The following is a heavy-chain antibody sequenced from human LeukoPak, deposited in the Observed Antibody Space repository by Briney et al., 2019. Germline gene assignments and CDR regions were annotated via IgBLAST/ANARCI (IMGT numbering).Heavy chain of an antibody. CDR1: GDSVSSNSAA. Sequence: SQTLSLTCAISGDSVSSNSAAWNWIRQSPSRGLEWLGRTYYRSKWYNDYAVSVKSRITINPDTSKNQFSLQLNSVTPEDTAVYYCAKGRGDGYKYPLLFDHWGQGTLVTVSS. CDR2: TYYRSKWYN. D-gene: IGHD5-24*01. V-gene: IGHV6-1*01. J-gene: IGHJ4*01. CDR3: AKGRGDGYKYPLLFDH.